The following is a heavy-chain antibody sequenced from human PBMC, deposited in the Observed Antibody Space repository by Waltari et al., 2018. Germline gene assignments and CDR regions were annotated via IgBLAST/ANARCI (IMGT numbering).Heavy chain of an antibody. J-gene: IGHJ4*02. D-gene: IGHD6-13*01. CDR3: AKDINSSPKYYFDY. CDR2: ISWNSGSI. CDR1: GFTFDDYA. V-gene: IGHV3-9*03. Sequence: EVQLVESGGGLVQPGRSLRLSCAASGFTFDDYAMHWVRQAPGKGLEWVSGISWNSGSIGYADSVKGRFTISRDNAKNSLYLQMNSLRAEDMALYYCAKDINSSPKYYFDYWGQGTLVTVS.